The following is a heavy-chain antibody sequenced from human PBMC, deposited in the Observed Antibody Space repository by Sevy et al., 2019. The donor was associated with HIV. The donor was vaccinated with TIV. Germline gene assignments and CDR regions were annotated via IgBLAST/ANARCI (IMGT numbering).Heavy chain of an antibody. J-gene: IGHJ3*02. D-gene: IGHD3-3*01. Sequence: GESLKISCKGSGYSITSYWIGWVRQMPGKGLEWMGIIYPGDSDTTYSPSFQGQVTISADKSISTAYLQWSSLKASDTAMYYCARRVEGFLEWLYRDAFDIWGQGTMVTVSS. V-gene: IGHV5-51*01. CDR1: GYSITSYW. CDR2: IYPGDSDT. CDR3: ARRVEGFLEWLYRDAFDI.